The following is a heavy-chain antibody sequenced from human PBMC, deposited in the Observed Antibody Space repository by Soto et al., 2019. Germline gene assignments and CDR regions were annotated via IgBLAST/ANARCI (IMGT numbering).Heavy chain of an antibody. Sequence: TLSLTCTVSGGSISSGGYYWSWIRQHPGKGLEWIGYIYYSGSTYYNPSLKSRVTISVDTSKNQFSLKLSSVTAADTAVYYCARDLSPYYDMLTGYYAGGWFDPWGQGTLVTVSS. D-gene: IGHD3-9*01. V-gene: IGHV4-31*03. CDR3: ARDLSPYYDMLTGYYAGGWFDP. CDR2: IYYSGST. J-gene: IGHJ5*02. CDR1: GGSISSGGYY.